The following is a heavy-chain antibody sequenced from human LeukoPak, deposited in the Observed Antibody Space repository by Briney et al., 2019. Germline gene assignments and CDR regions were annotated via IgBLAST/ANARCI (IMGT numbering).Heavy chain of an antibody. CDR3: AKATGDYYYYYGMDV. CDR2: IYYSGST. Sequence: ASETLSLTCTVSGGSISSYYWSWIRQPPGKGLEWIGYIYYSGSTNYNPSLKSRVTISVDTSKNQFSLKLSSVTAADTAVYYCAKATGDYYYYYGMDVWGKGTTVTVSS. J-gene: IGHJ6*04. CDR1: GGSISSYY. V-gene: IGHV4-59*01. D-gene: IGHD4-17*01.